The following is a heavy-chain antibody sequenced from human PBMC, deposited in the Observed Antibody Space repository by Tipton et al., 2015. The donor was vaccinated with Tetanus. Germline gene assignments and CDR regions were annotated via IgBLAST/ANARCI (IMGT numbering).Heavy chain of an antibody. CDR1: GYTFTGYY. V-gene: IGHV1-2*02. J-gene: IGHJ6*02. CDR2: IDPNSGGT. D-gene: IGHD3-22*01. CDR3: ARDRGDYIYYGMDV. Sequence: QLVQSGAEVKKPGASVKVSCKASGYTFTGYYIYWVRQAPGQGLGWMGWIDPNSGGTVYAQKFQGRVPMTRDTSISTAYMELRSLRSDDTAVYYCARDRGDYIYYGMDVWGPGTAVTVS.